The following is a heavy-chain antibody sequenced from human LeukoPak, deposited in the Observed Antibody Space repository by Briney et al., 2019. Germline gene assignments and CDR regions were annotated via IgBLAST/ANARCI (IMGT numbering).Heavy chain of an antibody. CDR1: GFNVDDYA. J-gene: IGHJ4*02. V-gene: IGHV3-9*01. CDR3: ANEEHNSGWSPRGG. Sequence: PGRSLRLSCAASGFNVDDYAMHWVRQPPGKGLEWVSGIGWNSGSVGYAESVKGRFTISRDNAKNFLYLQMNTLRPEDTAFYYCANEEHNSGWSPRGGWGQGTLVTVSS. CDR2: IGWNSGSV. D-gene: IGHD6-19*01.